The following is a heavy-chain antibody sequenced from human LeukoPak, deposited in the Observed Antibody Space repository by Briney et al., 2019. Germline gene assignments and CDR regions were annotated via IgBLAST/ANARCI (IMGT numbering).Heavy chain of an antibody. J-gene: IGHJ4*02. D-gene: IGHD3-16*01. CDR2: INPSGGST. V-gene: IGHV1-46*01. CDR3: ARSLSSGGDLDY. Sequence: ASVKVSCKASGYTFTSYYMHWVRQAPGQGLEWMGIINPSGGSTSYAQKFQGRVTMTRDVSTSTVYMELSSLRSEDTAVYYCARSLSSGGDLDYWGQGTLVTVSS. CDR1: GYTFTSYY.